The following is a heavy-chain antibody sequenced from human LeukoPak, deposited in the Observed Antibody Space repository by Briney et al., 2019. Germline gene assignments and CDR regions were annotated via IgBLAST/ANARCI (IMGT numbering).Heavy chain of an antibody. CDR3: ARESSSGWYWYY. V-gene: IGHV1-2*02. J-gene: IGHJ4*02. CDR1: GYTFTGYY. D-gene: IGHD6-19*01. Sequence: GASVKVSCKASGYTFTGYYMHWVRQAPGQGLEWMGWINPNSGGTNYAQKFQGRVTMTRDTSISTAYMELSRLRSDDAAVYYCARESSSGWYWYYWGQGTLVTVSS. CDR2: INPNSGGT.